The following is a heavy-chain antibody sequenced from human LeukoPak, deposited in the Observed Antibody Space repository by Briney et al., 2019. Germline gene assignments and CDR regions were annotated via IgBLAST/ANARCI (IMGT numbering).Heavy chain of an antibody. J-gene: IGHJ4*02. Sequence: SETLSLTCTVSGGSISSNYWSWIRQPPGKGLEWIGYIYHSGSTNYNPSLKSRVTISVDTSKNQFSLMLSSVTAADTAVYYCARYSAPVTSIEYWGQGTLVTVSS. CDR3: ARYSAPVTSIEY. CDR2: IYHSGST. D-gene: IGHD2-21*02. V-gene: IGHV4-59*01. CDR1: GGSISSNY.